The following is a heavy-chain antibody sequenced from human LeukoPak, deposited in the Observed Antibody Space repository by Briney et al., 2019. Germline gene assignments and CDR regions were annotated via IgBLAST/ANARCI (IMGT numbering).Heavy chain of an antibody. Sequence: GRSLRLSCAASGFTFSSHGMHWVRQAPGKGLEWVAGICYDGSKEYYVDSVKGRFTISRDNSKNTLYLQMNSLRAEDTAVYYCARALSDSGGYQAYFDYWGQGTLVTVSS. CDR3: ARALSDSGGYQAYFDY. CDR1: GFTFSSHG. V-gene: IGHV3-33*01. J-gene: IGHJ4*02. D-gene: IGHD3-22*01. CDR2: ICYDGSKE.